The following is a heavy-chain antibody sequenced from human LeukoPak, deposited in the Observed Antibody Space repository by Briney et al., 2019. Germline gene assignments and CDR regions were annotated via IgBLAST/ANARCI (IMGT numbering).Heavy chain of an antibody. CDR1: GYTFTSYG. J-gene: IGHJ4*02. V-gene: IGHV1-18*01. Sequence: ASVKVSCKASGYTFTSYGISWVRQAPGQGLEWMGWISAYNGKTNYAQKLQGRVTMTTDTSTSTAYMELRSLRSDDTAVYYCARVKRGGSYLGLFDYWGQGTLVTVSS. D-gene: IGHD1-26*01. CDR2: ISAYNGKT. CDR3: ARVKRGGSYLGLFDY.